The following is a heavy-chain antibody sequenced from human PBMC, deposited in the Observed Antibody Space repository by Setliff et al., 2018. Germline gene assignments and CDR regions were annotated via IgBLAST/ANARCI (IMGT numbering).Heavy chain of an antibody. CDR2: ISSTSADI. Sequence: GGSLRLSCAASGFTFSTYTINWLRQAPGKGLEWVSSISSTSADIFYADSVKGRFTISRDNAKNSVYLQMNSLRAEDTAVYYCARGIGTLDISRYFDYWGQGTLVTVSS. J-gene: IGHJ4*02. CDR1: GFTFSTYT. CDR3: ARGIGTLDISRYFDY. D-gene: IGHD5-12*01. V-gene: IGHV3-21*01.